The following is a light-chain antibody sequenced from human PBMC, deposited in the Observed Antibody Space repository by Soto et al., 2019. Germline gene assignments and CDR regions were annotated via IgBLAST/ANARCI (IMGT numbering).Light chain of an antibody. CDR3: QKYNSAPPL. CDR1: QGFGNN. J-gene: IGKJ4*01. V-gene: IGKV1-27*01. Sequence: DIQMTQSPSSLSASVGDRVTITCRASQGFGNNLAWIQQNPGKVPKLLIYVASPLQSEVQSRFSGSGSGTDFTLTISSLQPEDVATYYCQKYNSAPPLFGGGTKVEIK. CDR2: VAS.